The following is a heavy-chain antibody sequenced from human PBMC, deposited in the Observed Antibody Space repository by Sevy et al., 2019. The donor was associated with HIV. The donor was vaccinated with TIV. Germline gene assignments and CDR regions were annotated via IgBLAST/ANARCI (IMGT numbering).Heavy chain of an antibody. Sequence: GGSLRLSCAASEFTFSSYEMNWVRQAPGKGLEWVSYISSSGSTIYYADSVKGRFTISRDNAKNSLYLQMNSLRAEDTAVYYCARDYGDYRIDYWGQGTLVTVSS. CDR2: ISSSGSTI. CDR3: ARDYGDYRIDY. CDR1: EFTFSSYE. V-gene: IGHV3-48*03. J-gene: IGHJ4*02. D-gene: IGHD4-17*01.